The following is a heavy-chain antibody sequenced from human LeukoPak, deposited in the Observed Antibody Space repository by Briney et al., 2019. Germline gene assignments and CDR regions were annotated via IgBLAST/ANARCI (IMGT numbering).Heavy chain of an antibody. CDR3: ARDREARYFDY. CDR2: IWYDGSKK. Sequence: GGSLRLSCAASRFTFSNHCMHWVRQAPGKGLEWVAVIWYDGSKKYYADSVKGRFTISRDNSRNTLYLQMNSLRVEDTAVYYCARDREARYFDYWGQGTLVAVSS. V-gene: IGHV3-33*01. D-gene: IGHD1-26*01. J-gene: IGHJ4*02. CDR1: RFTFSNHC.